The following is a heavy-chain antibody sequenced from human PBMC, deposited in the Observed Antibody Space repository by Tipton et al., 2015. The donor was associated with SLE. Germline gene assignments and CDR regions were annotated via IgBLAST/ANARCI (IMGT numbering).Heavy chain of an antibody. CDR1: GYTFTSYY. Sequence: QSGAEVKKPGASVKVSCKASGYTFTSYYMHWVRQAPGQGLEWMGIINPSGGSTSYAQKFQGRVTMTRDTSTSTVYMELSSLSSEATAVYYCAGCPTGDLHALHYWGEGALVTASS. CDR2: INPSGGST. D-gene: IGHD7-27*01. V-gene: IGHV1-46*01. CDR3: AGCPTGDLHALHY. J-gene: IGHJ4*02.